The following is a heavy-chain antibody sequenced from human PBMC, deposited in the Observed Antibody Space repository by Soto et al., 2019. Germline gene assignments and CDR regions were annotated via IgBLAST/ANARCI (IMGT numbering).Heavy chain of an antibody. J-gene: IGHJ4*02. CDR3: SPGTYYPQSSCLNADY. CDR1: GFTFNDYA. D-gene: IGHD3-10*01. Sequence: GGSLRLTCATSGFTFNDYAMYWVRQAPGQGLEWVAMISSDGHHQFYVDNLRGRFTVSRDNSKNTLFLQMNSLRPEDTAVYYCSPGTYYPQSSCLNADYCGQVTAVTVSS. V-gene: IGHV3-30*03. CDR2: ISSDGHHQ.